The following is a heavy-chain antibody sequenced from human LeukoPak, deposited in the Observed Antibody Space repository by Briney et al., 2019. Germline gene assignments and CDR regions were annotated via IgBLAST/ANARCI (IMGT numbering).Heavy chain of an antibody. CDR3: ARSELATYFDY. J-gene: IGHJ4*02. D-gene: IGHD6-13*01. CDR2: IIPILGTA. V-gene: IGHV1-69*04. Sequence: SVKVSCKASGGTFSSYAISWVRQAPGQGLEWMGRIIPILGTANYAQKFQGRVTITADKSTSTAYMELSSLRSEDTAVYYCARSELATYFDYWGQGTLVTVSS. CDR1: GGTFSSYA.